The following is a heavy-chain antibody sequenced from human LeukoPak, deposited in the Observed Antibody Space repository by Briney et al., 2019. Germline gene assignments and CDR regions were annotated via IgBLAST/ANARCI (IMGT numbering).Heavy chain of an antibody. CDR2: MNPNSSNT. CDR1: GYTFTSYD. Sequence: ASLNLSCTASGYTFTSYDMNWVRQAPGKGLEWMGWMNPNSSNTGYAQKFQGRVTLTRNTSISTAYMELSRLRSEDTAVYYCARVIVAAGTPSYYYGMDVWGEGTTVTVSS. J-gene: IGHJ6*04. D-gene: IGHD6-13*01. V-gene: IGHV1-8*01. CDR3: ARVIVAAGTPSYYYGMDV.